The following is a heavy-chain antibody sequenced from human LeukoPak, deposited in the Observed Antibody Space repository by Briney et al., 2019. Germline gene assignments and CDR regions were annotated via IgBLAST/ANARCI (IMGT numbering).Heavy chain of an antibody. CDR2: INHSGST. D-gene: IGHD6-13*01. CDR1: GGSISSSSYY. CDR3: ARRYSSSWGKYYYYMDV. J-gene: IGHJ6*03. Sequence: SETLSLTCTVSGGSISSSSYYWSWIRQPPGKGLEWIGEINHSGSTNYNPSLKSRVTISVDTSKNQFSLKLSSVTAADTAVYYCARRYSSSWGKYYYYMDVWGKGTTVTISS. V-gene: IGHV4-39*07.